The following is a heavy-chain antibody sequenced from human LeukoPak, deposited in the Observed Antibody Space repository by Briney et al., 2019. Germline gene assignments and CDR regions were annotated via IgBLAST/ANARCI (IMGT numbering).Heavy chain of an antibody. CDR3: AKDHTNLDY. CDR2: TTFSGGTT. V-gene: IGHV3-23*01. CDR1: GFAFSSYA. Sequence: GGSLRLSCAASGFAFSSYAMSWVRQAPRKGLEWVSSTTFSGGTTYYADSVKGRFTISRDNSKNTLYLQMNSLRAEDTAIYYCAKDHTNLDYWGQGTLVTVSS. J-gene: IGHJ4*02.